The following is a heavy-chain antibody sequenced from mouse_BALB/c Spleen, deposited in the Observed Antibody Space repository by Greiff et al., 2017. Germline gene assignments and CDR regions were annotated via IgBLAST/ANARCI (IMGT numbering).Heavy chain of an antibody. D-gene: IGHD1-3*01. J-gene: IGHJ4*01. Sequence: QVQLKQSGAELVRPGVSVKISCKGSGYTFTDYAMHWVKQSHAKSLEWIGVISTYYGDASYNQKFKGKATMTVDKSSSTAYMELARLTSEDSAIYYCARRYIYYAMDYWGQGTSVTVSS. CDR3: ARRYIYYAMDY. V-gene: IGHV1S137*01. CDR2: ISTYYGDA. CDR1: GYTFTDYA.